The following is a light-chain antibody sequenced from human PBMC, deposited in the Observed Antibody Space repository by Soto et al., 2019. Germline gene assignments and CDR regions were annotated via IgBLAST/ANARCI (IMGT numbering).Light chain of an antibody. Sequence: EIVITPSPATLFGSPVERITLSFRARESISTNLAWYQQKPGQAPRLLIYGASSRATGIPPRFSGSGSGTEFTLTISSLQSEDFAIYYCQQYKNWPPTWTFGQGTKVDIK. CDR1: ESISTN. CDR3: QQYKNWPPTWT. J-gene: IGKJ1*01. CDR2: GAS. V-gene: IGKV3D-15*01.